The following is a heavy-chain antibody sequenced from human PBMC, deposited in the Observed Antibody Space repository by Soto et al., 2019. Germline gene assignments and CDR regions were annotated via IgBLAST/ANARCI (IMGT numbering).Heavy chain of an antibody. CDR1: GFSLSTSGVG. D-gene: IGHD4-17*01. J-gene: IGHJ4*02. CDR3: ADTTVTTAFDY. Sequence: QITLKESGPTLVEPTQTLTLTCTFSGFSLSTSGVGVGWFRQPPGKALEWLALIYWDDDERYSPSLKSRLTITKDTAKNQVVLTMTNMDPVDTATYFCADTTVTTAFDYWGQGTLVTVSS. CDR2: IYWDDDE. V-gene: IGHV2-5*02.